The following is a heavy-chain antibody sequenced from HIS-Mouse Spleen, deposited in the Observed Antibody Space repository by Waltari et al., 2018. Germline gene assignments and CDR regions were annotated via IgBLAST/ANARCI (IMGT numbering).Heavy chain of an antibody. Sequence: EVQLVQSWGGLVKPGGSLRLSCAASGFTFSSYSMNWVRQAPGKGLEWCSSISSSSSYIYYADSVKGRFTISRDNAKNSLYLQMNSLRAEDTAVYYCARRLLTGDAFDIWGQGTMVTVSS. CDR2: ISSSSSYI. CDR3: ARRLLTGDAFDI. CDR1: GFTFSSYS. D-gene: IGHD7-27*01. J-gene: IGHJ3*02. V-gene: IGHV3-21*01.